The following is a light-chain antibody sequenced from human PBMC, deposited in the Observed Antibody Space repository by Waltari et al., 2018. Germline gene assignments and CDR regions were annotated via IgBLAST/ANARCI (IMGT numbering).Light chain of an antibody. Sequence: QTVVTQEPSLTVSPGGTVTLTCASSTGAVTSGYYPNWFQQKPGQAPRALIYTTSNKYPWTLARFSGSLLGGKAALTLSGVQPEDEAEYYCLLYYGGAMVFGGGTKLTVL. CDR2: TTS. CDR1: TGAVTSGYY. CDR3: LLYYGGAMV. J-gene: IGLJ2*01. V-gene: IGLV7-43*01.